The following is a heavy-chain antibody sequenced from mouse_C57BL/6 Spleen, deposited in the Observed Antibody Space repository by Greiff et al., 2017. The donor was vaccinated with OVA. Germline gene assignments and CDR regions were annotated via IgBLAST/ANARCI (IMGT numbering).Heavy chain of an antibody. V-gene: IGHV1-69*01. Sequence: VKLQQPGAELVMPGASVKLSCKASGYTFTSYWMHWVKQRPGQGLEWIGEIDPSDSYTNYNQKFKGKSTLTVDKSSSTAYMQLSSLTSEDSAVYYCASITTVVDWYFDVWGTGTTVTVSS. D-gene: IGHD1-1*01. J-gene: IGHJ1*03. CDR3: ASITTVVDWYFDV. CDR1: GYTFTSYW. CDR2: IDPSDSYT.